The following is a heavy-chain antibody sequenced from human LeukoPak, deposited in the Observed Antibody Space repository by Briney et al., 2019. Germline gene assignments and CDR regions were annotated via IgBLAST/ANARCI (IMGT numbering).Heavy chain of an antibody. Sequence: ASVKVSCKASGYTFTNYGIIWVRQAPGQGLEWMGWISAYNANANYPQKVQGRATLTTDTSTSTAYMELRSLTSDDTAVYYCARSHSGSLRAPFDYWGQGTLVTVSS. CDR1: GYTFTNYG. CDR2: ISAYNANA. J-gene: IGHJ4*02. CDR3: ARSHSGSLRAPFDY. D-gene: IGHD3-22*01. V-gene: IGHV1-18*01.